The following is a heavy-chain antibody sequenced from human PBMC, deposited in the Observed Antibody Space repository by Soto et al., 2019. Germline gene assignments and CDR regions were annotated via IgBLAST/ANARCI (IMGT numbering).Heavy chain of an antibody. CDR2: INDSGST. J-gene: IGHJ5*02. D-gene: IGHD3-22*01. V-gene: IGHV4-34*01. CDR3: ARNGYDTSKHPFDP. Sequence: QVQLQQWGAGLLKPSETLSLTCAVYGGSVRGYYWSWIRQPPGKGLEWMGEINDSGSTKYNPSRKSRATISVDTSKNQFSLSLSSVTAADTAVYFCARNGYDTSKHPFDPWRQGNLVTVSS. CDR1: GGSVRGYY.